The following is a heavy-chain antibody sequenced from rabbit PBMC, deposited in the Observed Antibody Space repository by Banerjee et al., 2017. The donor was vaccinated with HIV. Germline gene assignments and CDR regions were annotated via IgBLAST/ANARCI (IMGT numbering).Heavy chain of an antibody. J-gene: IGHJ6*01. D-gene: IGHD4-1*01. CDR2: IDAGSRGVI. CDR1: GLDFGSSYW. CDR3: ARDLAGVIGWNFAW. Sequence: QEQLVESGGGLVKPGGTLTLTCTASGLDFGSSYWMCWVRQAPGKGLEWIACIDAGSRGVIQHASWAKGRFTVSKTSSTTVTLQMTSLTAADTATYFCARDLAGVIGWNFAWWGPGTLVTVS. V-gene: IGHV1S45*01.